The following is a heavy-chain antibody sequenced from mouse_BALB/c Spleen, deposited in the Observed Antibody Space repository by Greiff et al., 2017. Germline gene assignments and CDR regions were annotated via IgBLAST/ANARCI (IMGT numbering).Heavy chain of an antibody. Sequence: EVKLMESGGGLVQPGGSRKLSCAASGFTFSSFGMHWVRQAPEKGLEWVAYISSGSSTIYYADTVTGRFTISRDNPRNTLFLQMTSLRSEDTAMYYCARRIIYYGNYGYAMDYWGQGTSVTVSS. CDR2: ISSGSSTI. J-gene: IGHJ4*01. V-gene: IGHV5-17*02. CDR3: ARRIIYYGNYGYAMDY. D-gene: IGHD2-1*01. CDR1: GFTFSSFG.